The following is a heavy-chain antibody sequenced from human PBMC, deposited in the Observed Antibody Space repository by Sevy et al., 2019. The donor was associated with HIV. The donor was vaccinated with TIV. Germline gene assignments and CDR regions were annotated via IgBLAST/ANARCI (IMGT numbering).Heavy chain of an antibody. D-gene: IGHD3-9*01. V-gene: IGHV3-30*18. CDR3: AKDFTGYNGMDV. J-gene: IGHJ6*02. Sequence: GGSLRLSCAASGFTFNTYGMHWVRQAPGKGLEWVAVISYHGRDKFYGDSVEGRFTISRDNSKTMLYLQMNSLRAEDTAVYYCAKDFTGYNGMDVWGQGTMVTVSS. CDR1: GFTFNTYG. CDR2: ISYHGRDK.